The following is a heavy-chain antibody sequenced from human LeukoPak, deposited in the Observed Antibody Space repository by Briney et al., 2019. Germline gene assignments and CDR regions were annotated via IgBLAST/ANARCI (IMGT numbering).Heavy chain of an antibody. Sequence: GSLRLSCAASGFTFDDHGMSWVRQAPGKGLEWIGEINHSGSTNYNPSLKSRVTISVDTSKNQFSLKLSSVTAADTAVYYCARHLSGRKYYDSSGYYYFYFDYWGQGTLVTVSS. CDR1: GFTFDDHG. V-gene: IGHV4-34*01. J-gene: IGHJ4*02. D-gene: IGHD3-22*01. CDR2: INHSGST. CDR3: ARHLSGRKYYDSSGYYYFYFDY.